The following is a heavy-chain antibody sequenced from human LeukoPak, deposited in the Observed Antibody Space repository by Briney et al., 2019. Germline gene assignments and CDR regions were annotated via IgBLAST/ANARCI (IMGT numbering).Heavy chain of an antibody. Sequence: SETLSLTCTVSGGSISSGGYYWSWIRQHPGKGLEWIGYIYYSGSTYYNPSLKSRVTISVDTSKNQFSLKLSSVTAADTAVYYCARGLLDTLSGYDFYYYYGMDVWGQGTTVTVSS. CDR3: ARGLLDTLSGYDFYYYYGMDV. V-gene: IGHV4-31*03. J-gene: IGHJ6*02. CDR2: IYYSGST. D-gene: IGHD5-12*01. CDR1: GGSISSGGYY.